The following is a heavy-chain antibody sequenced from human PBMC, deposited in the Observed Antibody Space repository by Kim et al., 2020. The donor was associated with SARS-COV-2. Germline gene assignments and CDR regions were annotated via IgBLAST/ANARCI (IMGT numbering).Heavy chain of an antibody. CDR1: GFTFSSYW. D-gene: IGHD3-9*01. J-gene: IGHJ6*02. CDR3: ARDPLLISIFTYGMDV. CDR2: IKQDGSEK. Sequence: GGSLRLSCAASGFTFSSYWMSWVRQAPGKGLEWVANIKQDGSEKYYVDSVKGRFTISRDNAKNSLYLQMNSLRAEDTAVYYCARDPLLISIFTYGMDVWGQGTTVTVSS. V-gene: IGHV3-7*01.